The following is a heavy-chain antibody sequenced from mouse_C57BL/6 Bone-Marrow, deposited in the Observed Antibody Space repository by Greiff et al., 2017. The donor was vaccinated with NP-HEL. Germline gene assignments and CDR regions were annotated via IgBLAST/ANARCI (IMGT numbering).Heavy chain of an antibody. CDR3: ARRYYGSSYGY. CDR1: GYTFTSYG. V-gene: IGHV1-81*01. D-gene: IGHD1-1*01. CDR2: IYPRSGNT. J-gene: IGHJ2*01. Sequence: VQGVESGAELARPGASVKLSCKASGYTFTSYGISWVKQRTGQGLEWIGEIYPRSGNTYYNEKFKGKATLTADKSSSTAYMELRSLTSEDSAVYFCARRYYGSSYGYWGQGTTLTVSS.